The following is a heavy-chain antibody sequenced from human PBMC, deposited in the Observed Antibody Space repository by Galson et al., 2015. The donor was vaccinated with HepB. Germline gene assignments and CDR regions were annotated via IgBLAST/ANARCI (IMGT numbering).Heavy chain of an antibody. CDR2: INPSGGST. J-gene: IGHJ4*02. CDR3: ARDRVLRGQRAPLGY. CDR1: GYTFTSYY. D-gene: IGHD2-8*01. V-gene: IGHV1-46*01. Sequence: SVKVSCKASGYTFTSYYMHWVRQAPGQGLEWMGIINPSGGSTSYAQKFQGRVTMTRDTSTSTVYMELSSLRSEDTAVYYCARDRVLRGQRAPLGYWGQGTRVTVSS.